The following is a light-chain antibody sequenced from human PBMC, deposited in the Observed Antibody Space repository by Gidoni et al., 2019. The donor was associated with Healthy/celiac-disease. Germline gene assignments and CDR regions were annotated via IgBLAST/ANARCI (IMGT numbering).Light chain of an antibody. CDR3: QQYGSSPWT. Sequence: IVLTQSPGTLSLSPGERATLSCRASQSVSSSYLAWYQQKPGQAPRLLIYGASSRATGIPDRFSGSGSGTEFTLTISRLEPEDFAVYYCQQYGSSPWTFGQXTKVEIK. CDR2: GAS. V-gene: IGKV3-20*01. CDR1: QSVSSSY. J-gene: IGKJ1*01.